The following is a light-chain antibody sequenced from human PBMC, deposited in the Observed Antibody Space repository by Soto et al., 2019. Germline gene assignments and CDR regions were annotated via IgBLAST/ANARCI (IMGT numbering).Light chain of an antibody. V-gene: IGLV2-23*02. CDR3: CSYAGSSTLSYV. Sequence: VLTQPASVSGSPGQSITISCTGTSSDVGSYNLVSWYQQHPGKAPKLMIYEVSKRPSGVSNRFSGSKSGNTASLTISGLQAEDEADYYCCSYAGSSTLSYVFGTGTKVTVL. J-gene: IGLJ1*01. CDR1: SSDVGSYNL. CDR2: EVS.